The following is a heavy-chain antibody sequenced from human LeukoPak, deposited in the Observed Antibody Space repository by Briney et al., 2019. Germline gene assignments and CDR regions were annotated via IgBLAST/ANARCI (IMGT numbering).Heavy chain of an antibody. CDR2: INPSGGT. CDR1: GGSVSVYY. V-gene: IGHV4-34*01. D-gene: IGHD2-15*01. Sequence: PSETLSLTCAVYGGSVSVYYCSWVRQSPGKGLDWIGEINPSGGTNYNTSLKSRVSISMDTSANQFSLNLNSVTAADTAVYYCVVAKNVATQDWGQGTQVTVSS. CDR3: VVAKNVATQD. J-gene: IGHJ4*01.